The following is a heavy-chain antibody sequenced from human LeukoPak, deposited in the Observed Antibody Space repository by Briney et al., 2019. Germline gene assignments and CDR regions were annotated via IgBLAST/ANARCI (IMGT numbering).Heavy chain of an antibody. CDR2: VSDDGNNI. CDR3: VRDRDSTGYYDY. CDR1: GFNFSRHT. J-gene: IGHJ4*02. D-gene: IGHD3-22*01. Sequence: GGSLRLSCAASGFNFSRHTMNWVRQAPGKGLEWVAVVSDDGNNIYYADSVKGRFTISRDNSKNTLYLQTNSLRAEDTALYYCVRDRDSTGYYDYWGQGTLVTVSS. V-gene: IGHV3-30*03.